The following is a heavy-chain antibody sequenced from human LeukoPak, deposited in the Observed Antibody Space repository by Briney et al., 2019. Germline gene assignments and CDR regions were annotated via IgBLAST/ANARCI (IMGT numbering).Heavy chain of an antibody. D-gene: IGHD2-21*02. Sequence: GASVRVSCKASGYTFTSYYMHWGRQAPGQGLEWMGIINPSGGSTSYAQTFQGRVTMTRDTSTSTVYMELSSLRSEDTAVYYCARDLTVPLPWGPTKGMDYFDYWGQGTLVTVSS. CDR1: GYTFTSYY. CDR2: INPSGGST. V-gene: IGHV1-46*01. J-gene: IGHJ4*02. CDR3: ARDLTVPLPWGPTKGMDYFDY.